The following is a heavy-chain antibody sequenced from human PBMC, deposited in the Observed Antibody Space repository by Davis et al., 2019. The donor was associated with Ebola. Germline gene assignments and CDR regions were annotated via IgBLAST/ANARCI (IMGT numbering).Heavy chain of an antibody. J-gene: IGHJ6*02. D-gene: IGHD6-6*01. Sequence: PGGSLRLSCAASGFTFSSYGMYWVRQAPGKGLEWVAVISYDGSNKYYADSVKGRFTISRDNSKNTLYLQMNSLRAEDTAVYYCAKDLTSSSPAEIFYYYYGTDVWGQGTTVTVSS. V-gene: IGHV3-30*18. CDR3: AKDLTSSSPAEIFYYYYGTDV. CDR2: ISYDGSNK. CDR1: GFTFSSYG.